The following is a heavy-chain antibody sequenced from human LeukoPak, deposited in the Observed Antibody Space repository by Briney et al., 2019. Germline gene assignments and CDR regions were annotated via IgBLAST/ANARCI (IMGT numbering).Heavy chain of an antibody. D-gene: IGHD3-22*01. CDR1: GFTFSNYY. CDR3: AKAFPPYDSSGYYLDY. V-gene: IGHV3-74*03. J-gene: IGHJ4*02. CDR2: INSDGRDT. Sequence: GGSLRLSCAASGFTFSNYYVHWVRQPPGKGLVWVSRINSDGRDTTYVDSVKGRFTISRDNAKNTVYLQMNSLRAEDTAVYYCAKAFPPYDSSGYYLDYWGQGTLVTVSS.